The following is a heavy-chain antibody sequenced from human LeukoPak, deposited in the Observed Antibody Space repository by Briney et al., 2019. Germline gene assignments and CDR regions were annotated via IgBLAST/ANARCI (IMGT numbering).Heavy chain of an antibody. Sequence: SETLSLTCAVYGGSFSGYYWSWIRQPPGKGLEWIGEINHSGSTNYNPSLKSRVTISVDTFKNQFSLKLSSVTAADTAVYYCAREHRIAVARPFDYWGQGTLVTVSS. CDR3: AREHRIAVARPFDY. CDR2: INHSGST. D-gene: IGHD6-19*01. CDR1: GGSFSGYY. J-gene: IGHJ4*02. V-gene: IGHV4-34*01.